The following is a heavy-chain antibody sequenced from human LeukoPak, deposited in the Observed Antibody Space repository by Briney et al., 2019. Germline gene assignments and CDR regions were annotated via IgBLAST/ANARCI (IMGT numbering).Heavy chain of an antibody. V-gene: IGHV3-23*01. J-gene: IGHJ5*02. CDR1: GFTFSSYA. Sequence: GGSLRLSCAASGFTFSSYAMNWVRQAPGKGLEWVSAVSGSGNTYYADSVKGRFTISRDNSKNALYLQMNSLRAEDTAVYYCAKDTPYYYDSSGYYESWGQGTLVTVSS. CDR2: VSGSGNT. D-gene: IGHD3-22*01. CDR3: AKDTPYYYDSSGYYES.